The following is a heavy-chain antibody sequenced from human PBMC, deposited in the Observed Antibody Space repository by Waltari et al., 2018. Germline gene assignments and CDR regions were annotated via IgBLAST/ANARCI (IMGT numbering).Heavy chain of an antibody. CDR3: AKVAPRTYRSPVPGRDYYYGMDV. V-gene: IGHV3-74*01. CDR1: GFTFSRFW. Sequence: EVRLVEPGGGLVQPGESLRLSCAASGFTFSRFWMHWVRPAPGKGLVWVARIDSDGTSERYADSVKGRFTIARDNAKNTLYLQMKRLRVEDTAVYYCAKVAPRTYRSPVPGRDYYYGMDVWGQGTTVTVFS. D-gene: IGHD6-13*01. J-gene: IGHJ6*02. CDR2: IDSDGTSE.